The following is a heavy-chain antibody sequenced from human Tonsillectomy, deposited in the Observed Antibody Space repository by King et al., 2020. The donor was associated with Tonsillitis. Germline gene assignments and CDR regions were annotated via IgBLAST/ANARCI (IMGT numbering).Heavy chain of an antibody. Sequence: VQLVESGGGVVQPGRSLRLSCAASGFTLSSYAMHWVRQAPGKGLEWVAVISYDGSNKYYADSVKGRFTISRDNSKNTLYLQMNSLRAEDTAVYYCAKDLRYRDSLYYFDYWGQGTLVTVSS. D-gene: IGHD1-14*01. CDR1: GFTLSSYA. CDR3: AKDLRYRDSLYYFDY. J-gene: IGHJ4*02. V-gene: IGHV3-30*18. CDR2: ISYDGSNK.